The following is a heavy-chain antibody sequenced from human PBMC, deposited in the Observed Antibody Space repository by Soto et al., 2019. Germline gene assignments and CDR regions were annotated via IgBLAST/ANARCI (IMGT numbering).Heavy chain of an antibody. CDR1: GYSISGGFY. CDR3: ARVRIWDFWFDP. J-gene: IGHJ5*02. Sequence: SETLSLTCDVSGYSISGGFYWGWVRQPPGKGLEWIANIYHSGSAYYTPSLKTRVTTSVDTSKNQISLRVTSVTAADTAVYFCARVRIWDFWFDPWARESWSPSPQ. D-gene: IGHD1-26*01. CDR2: IYHSGSA. V-gene: IGHV4-38-2*01.